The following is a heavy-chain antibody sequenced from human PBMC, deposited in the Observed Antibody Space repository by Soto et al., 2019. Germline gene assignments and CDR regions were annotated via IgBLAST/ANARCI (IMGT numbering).Heavy chain of an antibody. J-gene: IGHJ4*02. CDR1: GFPFSSYS. Sequence: GGSLRLSCAASGFPFSSYSMNWVRQAPGKGLEWVSFISSSSSTIYYADSVKGRLTVSRGNAGNSLYLQMNSLRAEDTAVYYCASGRYASSSSEFDYWGQGALVTVSS. CDR3: ASGRYASSSSEFDY. D-gene: IGHD3-16*01. V-gene: IGHV3-48*01. CDR2: ISSSSSTI.